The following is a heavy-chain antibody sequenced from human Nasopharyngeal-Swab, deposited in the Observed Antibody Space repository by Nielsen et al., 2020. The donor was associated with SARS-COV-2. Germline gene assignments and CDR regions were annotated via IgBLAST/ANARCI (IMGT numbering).Heavy chain of an antibody. D-gene: IGHD3-9*01. Sequence: SCTVSGGSISSGNYYWSWIRQPAGKGLEWIGRLYVNGSTNYNPSLKSRVTISADTSKNQFSLKLTSVTAADTAVYYCARIGRFFDWLSGYYGMDVWGHGTTVTVSS. CDR3: ARIGRFFDWLSGYYGMDV. V-gene: IGHV4-61*02. CDR1: GGSISSGNYY. J-gene: IGHJ6*02. CDR2: LYVNGST.